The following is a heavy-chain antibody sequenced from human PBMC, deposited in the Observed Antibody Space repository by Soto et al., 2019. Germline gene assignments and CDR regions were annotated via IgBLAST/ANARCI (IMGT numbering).Heavy chain of an antibody. J-gene: IGHJ6*03. CDR1: GGSFSGYY. Sequence: SETLSLTCAVYGGSFSGYYWSWIRQPPGKGLEWIGEINHSGSTNYNPSLKSRVTISVDTSKNQFSLRLSSVTAADTAVYYCARGRGGSGSYYNPTDYYYYMDVWGKGTTVTVSS. D-gene: IGHD3-10*01. V-gene: IGHV4-34*01. CDR3: ARGRGGSGSYYNPTDYYYYMDV. CDR2: INHSGST.